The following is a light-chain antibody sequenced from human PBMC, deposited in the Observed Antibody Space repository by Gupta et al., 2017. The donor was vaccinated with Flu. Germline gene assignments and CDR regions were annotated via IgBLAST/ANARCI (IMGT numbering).Light chain of an antibody. J-gene: IGLJ1*01. CDR2: GNS. CDR1: SSNIGAGYD. V-gene: IGLV1-40*01. Sequence: QSVLTHPPSVSGAPGQSVTISCTGSSSNIGAGYDVHWYQELPGTANKLINYGNSNRPAGVPDRFSGYKSGTSASPTIAGLQAEDEADYYGQSYDSSLSDYVFGTGTKVTVL. CDR3: QSYDSSLSDYV.